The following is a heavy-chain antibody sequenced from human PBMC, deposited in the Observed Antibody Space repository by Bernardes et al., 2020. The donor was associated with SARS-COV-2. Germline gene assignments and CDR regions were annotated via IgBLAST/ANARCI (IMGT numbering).Heavy chain of an antibody. V-gene: IGHV1-24*01. CDR2: FDPEDGET. J-gene: IGHJ6*02. Sequence: ASVKVSCKVSGYTLTELSMHLVRQDPGKGLEWMGGFDPEDGETIYAQKFQGRVTMTEDTSTDTAYMELSSLRSEDTAVYYCATDQRYYDILTGRTYYYGMDGWGQGTTVTVSS. CDR3: ATDQRYYDILTGRTYYYGMDG. CDR1: GYTLTELS. D-gene: IGHD3-9*01.